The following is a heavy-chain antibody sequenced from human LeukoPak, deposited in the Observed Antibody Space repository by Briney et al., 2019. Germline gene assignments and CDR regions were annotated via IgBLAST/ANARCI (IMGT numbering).Heavy chain of an antibody. CDR1: GFTFSSYW. Sequence: GGSQRLSCAASGFTFSSYWMSWVRQAPGKGLEWVANIKQDGSEKYYVDSVKGRFTISRDNAKNSLYLQMNSLRAEDTAVYYCARKRGYYYGSGSYYLFDYWGQGTLVTVSS. D-gene: IGHD3-10*01. V-gene: IGHV3-7*01. CDR3: ARKRGYYYGSGSYYLFDY. CDR2: IKQDGSEK. J-gene: IGHJ4*02.